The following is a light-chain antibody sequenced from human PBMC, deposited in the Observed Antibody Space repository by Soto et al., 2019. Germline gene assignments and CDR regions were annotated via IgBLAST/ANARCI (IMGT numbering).Light chain of an antibody. CDR3: CLYAVTFYV. CDR1: SSDVGTHDF. Sequence: QSALTQPRSVSGSPGQSVTISCTGTSSDVGTHDFVSWYQQHPGKAPRLMIFDVSERPSGVPDRFSGSKSGNTASLTISGLQAEDEADYYCCLYAVTFYVFGTGTKLTVL. J-gene: IGLJ1*01. V-gene: IGLV2-11*01. CDR2: DVS.